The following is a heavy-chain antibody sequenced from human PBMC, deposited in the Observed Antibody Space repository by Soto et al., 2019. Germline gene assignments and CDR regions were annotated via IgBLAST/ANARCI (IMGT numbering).Heavy chain of an antibody. V-gene: IGHV3-23*01. CDR2: ISGSGGST. CDR1: GFTFSSYA. J-gene: IGHJ5*02. CDR3: VKSEYYDFWSGSKGFDP. Sequence: GGSLRLSCAASGFTFSSYAMSWVRQAPGKGLEWVSAISGSGGSTYYADSVKGRFTISRDNSKNTLYLQMNSLRAEDTAVYYCVKSEYYDFWSGSKGFDPWGQGTLVTVSS. D-gene: IGHD3-3*01.